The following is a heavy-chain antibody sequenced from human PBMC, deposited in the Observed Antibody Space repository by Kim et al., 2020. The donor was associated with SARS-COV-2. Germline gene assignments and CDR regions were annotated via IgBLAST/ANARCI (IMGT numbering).Heavy chain of an antibody. J-gene: IGHJ6*02. CDR3: ARDLCGYDWGGYYYGMDV. CDR2: ISSSGRTI. CDR1: GFTFSDYY. V-gene: IGHV3-11*04. Sequence: GGSLRLSCAASGFTFSDYYMSWIRQAPGKGLEWVSYISSSGRTIYYADSVKGRFTISRDNAKNSLYLQMTSLRAEDTAVYYCARDLCGYDWGGYYYGMDVWGQATTVTVSS. D-gene: IGHD5-12*01.